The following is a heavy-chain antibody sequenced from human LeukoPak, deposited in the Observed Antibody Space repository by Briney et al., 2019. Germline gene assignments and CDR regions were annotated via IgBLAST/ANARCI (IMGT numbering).Heavy chain of an antibody. D-gene: IGHD4-11*01. CDR1: GFTFSSYE. CDR3: ARALMTTSSWFDP. J-gene: IGHJ5*02. Sequence: LRLSCAASGFTFSSYEMNWVRQPPGKGLEWIGEINHSGSTNYNPSLKSRVTISVDTSKNQFSLKLSSVTAADTAVYYCARALMTTSSWFDPWGQGTLVTVSS. CDR2: INHSGST. V-gene: IGHV4-34*01.